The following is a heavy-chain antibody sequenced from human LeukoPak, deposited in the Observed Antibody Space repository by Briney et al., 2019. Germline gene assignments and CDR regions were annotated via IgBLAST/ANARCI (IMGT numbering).Heavy chain of an antibody. J-gene: IGHJ4*02. CDR1: GFTFSNYE. CDR3: AREIVSAVAGNFDY. Sequence: PGGSLRLSCAASGFTFSNYEMNWVRQAPGKGLEWVSYISSSGSTRTYADSVKGRFTISRDNAKNSLSLEMNSLRAEYTAVYYCAREIVSAVAGNFDYWGQGTLVTVSS. CDR2: ISSSGSTR. D-gene: IGHD6-19*01. V-gene: IGHV3-48*03.